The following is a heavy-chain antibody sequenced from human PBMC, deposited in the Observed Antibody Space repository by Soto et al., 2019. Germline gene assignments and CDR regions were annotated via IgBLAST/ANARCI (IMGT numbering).Heavy chain of an antibody. V-gene: IGHV4-59*01. CDR2: IYYSGST. CDR1: GGSISSYY. D-gene: IGHD5-18*01. Sequence: PSETLSLTCTVSGGSISSYYWSWIRQPPGKGLEWIGYIYYSGSTNYNPSLKSRVTISVDTSKNQFSLKLSSVTAADTAVYYCARDPSAMAKPCNWFDPWGQGTLVTVSS. CDR3: ARDPSAMAKPCNWFDP. J-gene: IGHJ5*02.